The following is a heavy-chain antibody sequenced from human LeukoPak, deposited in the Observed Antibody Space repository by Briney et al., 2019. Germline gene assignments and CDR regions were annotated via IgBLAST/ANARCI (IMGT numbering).Heavy chain of an antibody. CDR3: ARDSLSVATNWFDP. D-gene: IGHD6-19*01. CDR1: GFIFSTYG. J-gene: IGHJ5*02. V-gene: IGHV3-21*01. CDR2: ISSSSSYI. Sequence: PGGSLRLSCAASGFIFSTYGMHWVRQAPGKGLEWVSSISSSSSYIYYADSVKGRFTISRDNAKNSLYLQMSSLRAEDTAVYYCARDSLSVATNWFDPWGQGTLVTVSS.